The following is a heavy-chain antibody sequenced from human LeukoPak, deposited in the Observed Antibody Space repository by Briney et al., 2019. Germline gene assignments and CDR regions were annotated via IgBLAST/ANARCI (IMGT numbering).Heavy chain of an antibody. CDR2: IYYSGST. Sequence: SETLSLTCTVSGGSISSSSYYWSWIRQPPGKGLEWIGYIYYSGSTNYNPSLKSRVTISVDTSKNQFSLKLSSVTAADTAVYYCARVSRDIVVVVAATAGDYYYMDVWGKGTTVTISS. J-gene: IGHJ6*03. D-gene: IGHD2-15*01. CDR1: GGSISSSSYY. CDR3: ARVSRDIVVVVAATAGDYYYMDV. V-gene: IGHV4-61*01.